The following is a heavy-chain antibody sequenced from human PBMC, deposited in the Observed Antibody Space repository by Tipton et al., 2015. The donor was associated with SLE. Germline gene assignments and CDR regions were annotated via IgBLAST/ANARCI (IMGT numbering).Heavy chain of an antibody. J-gene: IGHJ4*02. CDR1: GFSFGSYE. CDR3: ARDPAGSRLDY. V-gene: IGHV3-48*03. Sequence: SLRLSCTASGFSFGSYEMNWVRQAPGKGPEWLSYINSNGNTVYYADSVKGRFTISRDNAKNSLYLRMNSLRAEDTAVYYCARDPAGSRLDYWGQGTLVTVSS. CDR2: INSNGNTV. D-gene: IGHD5/OR15-5a*01.